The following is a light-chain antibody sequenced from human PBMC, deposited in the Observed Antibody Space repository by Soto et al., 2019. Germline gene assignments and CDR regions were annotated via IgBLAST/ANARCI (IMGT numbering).Light chain of an antibody. CDR1: QGISSY. V-gene: IGKV1-8*01. CDR3: QQYYSYPHT. J-gene: IGKJ1*01. CDR2: AAS. Sequence: AIRMTQSPSSFSASTGDRVTITCRASQGISSYLAWYQQKPGKAPKLLIYAASTLQSGVPSRFSGSGSGTDLTLTISSLQSEDFATYYCQQYYSYPHTFGKGTKVEIK.